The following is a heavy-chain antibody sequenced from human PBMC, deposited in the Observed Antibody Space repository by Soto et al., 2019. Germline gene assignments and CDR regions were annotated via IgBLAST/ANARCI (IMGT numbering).Heavy chain of an antibody. D-gene: IGHD2-2*01. CDR2: INAGNGNT. J-gene: IGHJ4*02. V-gene: IGHV1-3*01. Sequence: QVQLVQSGAEVKKPGASVKVSCKASGYTFTSYAVHWVRQAPGQRLEWMGWINAGNGNTKYSQKFQGRVTITSDKPANTAYMELSSLRSEDTAVYYCARGVGPAAPREWGQGTLVTVSS. CDR1: GYTFTSYA. CDR3: ARGVGPAAPRE.